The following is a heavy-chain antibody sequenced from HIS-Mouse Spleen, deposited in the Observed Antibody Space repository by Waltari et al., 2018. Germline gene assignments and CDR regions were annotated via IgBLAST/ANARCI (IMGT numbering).Heavy chain of an antibody. CDR3: ARDSWAYAIEYFQH. CDR1: GYSISSGYY. CDR2: IYHSGSP. J-gene: IGHJ1*01. Sequence: QVQLQESGPGLVKPSETLSLTCTVSGYSISSGYYWGWIRQPPGKGLEWIGGIYHSGSPYYHPPLKSRVTISVDTSKNQFSLKLSSVTAADTAVYYCARDSWAYAIEYFQHWGQGTLVTVSS. V-gene: IGHV4-38-2*02. D-gene: IGHD2-8*01.